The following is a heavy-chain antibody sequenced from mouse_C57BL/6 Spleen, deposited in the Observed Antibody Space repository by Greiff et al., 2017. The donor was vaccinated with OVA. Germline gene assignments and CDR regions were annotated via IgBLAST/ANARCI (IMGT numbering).Heavy chain of an antibody. J-gene: IGHJ1*03. CDR1: GYTFTSYW. CDR2: IDPSDSYT. CDR3: ARRGVYGYNWYFDV. Sequence: VKLQQPGAELVKPGASVKLSCKASGYTFTSYWMQWVKQRPGQGLEWIGEIDPSDSYTNYNQKFKGKATLTVDTSSSTAYMQLSSLTSEDAAVYYCARRGVYGYNWYFDVWGTGTTVTVSS. V-gene: IGHV1-50*01. D-gene: IGHD2-2*01.